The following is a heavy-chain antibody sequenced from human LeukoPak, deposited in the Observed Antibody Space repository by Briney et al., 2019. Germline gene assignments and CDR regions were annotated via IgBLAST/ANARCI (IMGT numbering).Heavy chain of an antibody. V-gene: IGHV4-59*08. CDR2: IYYGGST. Sequence: SETLSLTCTVSGGSISSYYWSWIRQPPGKGLEWIGYIYYGGSTSYNPSLKSRVTISVDTSKNQFSLKLSSVTAADTAVYYCAGGYSYGSFDYWGQGTLVTVSS. J-gene: IGHJ4*02. CDR1: GGSISSYY. D-gene: IGHD5-18*01. CDR3: AGGYSYGSFDY.